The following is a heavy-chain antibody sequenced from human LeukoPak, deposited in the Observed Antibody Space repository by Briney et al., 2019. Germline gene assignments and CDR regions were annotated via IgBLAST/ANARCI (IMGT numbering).Heavy chain of an antibody. D-gene: IGHD7-27*01. CDR2: TSSSDAGT. CDR1: GFTLSTYA. J-gene: IGHJ6*03. CDR3: ARLGPVNKDHYMDV. V-gene: IGHV3-23*01. Sequence: GGFLRLSCAASGFTLSTYAMSWVRQTPGKGLEWVAATSSSDAGTYHADSVRGRFTISRDNSKNTLYLQMNSLRAEDAAVYFCARLGPVNKDHYMDVGGKGTTVTIAS.